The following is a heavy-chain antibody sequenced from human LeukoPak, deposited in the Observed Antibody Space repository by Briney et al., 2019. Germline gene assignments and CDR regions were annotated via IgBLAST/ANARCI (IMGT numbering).Heavy chain of an antibody. V-gene: IGHV4-38-2*02. Sequence: PSETLSPTCTVSGYSISTGYYWDWIRQPPGKGLEWIGSIYYSGSTYYNPSLKSRVTMSTDTSKNQFSLKLSSVTAADTAIYYCARDAKYYYGSRTFFFYEYWGQGTLLTVSS. D-gene: IGHD3-10*01. CDR1: GYSISTGYY. J-gene: IGHJ4*02. CDR2: IYYSGST. CDR3: ARDAKYYYGSRTFFFYEY.